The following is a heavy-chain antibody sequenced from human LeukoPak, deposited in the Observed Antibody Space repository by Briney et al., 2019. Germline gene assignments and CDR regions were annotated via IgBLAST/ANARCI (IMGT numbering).Heavy chain of an antibody. J-gene: IGHJ4*02. CDR2: ISAYNGNT. CDR3: ASGGPLPAARN. Sequence: ASVKVSCKASGYTFTSYGVSGVRQAPGQGLEWMGWISAYNGNTNYTQKLQGRVTMTTDTSTSTAYMELRGLRSDDTAVYYCASGGPLPAARNWGQGTLVTVSS. V-gene: IGHV1-18*01. D-gene: IGHD2-2*01. CDR1: GYTFTSYG.